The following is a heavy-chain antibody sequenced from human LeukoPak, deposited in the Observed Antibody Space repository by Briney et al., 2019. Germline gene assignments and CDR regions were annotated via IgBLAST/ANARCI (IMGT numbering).Heavy chain of an antibody. V-gene: IGHV4-39*01. CDR3: ARPVSAYCGGDCYDY. J-gene: IGHJ4*02. CDR1: GGSISSSSYY. Sequence: PSETLSLTCTVSGGSISSSSYYWGWIRQPPGKGLEWIGSIYYSGSTYYNPSLKSRVTISVDTPKNQFSLKLSSVTAADTAVYYCARPVSAYCGGDCYDYWGQGTLVTVSS. CDR2: IYYSGST. D-gene: IGHD2-21*01.